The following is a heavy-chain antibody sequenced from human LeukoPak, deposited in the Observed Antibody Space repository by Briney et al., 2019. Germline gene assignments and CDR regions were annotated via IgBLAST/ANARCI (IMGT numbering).Heavy chain of an antibody. Sequence: PGASLRLSCGASGFTFSNYAMNWVRQAPGKGLEWVASISGSGGTTYYTDSVKGRFTISRDKTKNILYLQMNSLSAEDTAVYYCAKGKQLVPGACDYWGQGALVTVSS. CDR1: GFTFSNYA. D-gene: IGHD6-6*01. CDR2: ISGSGGTT. J-gene: IGHJ4*02. CDR3: AKGKQLVPGACDY. V-gene: IGHV3-23*01.